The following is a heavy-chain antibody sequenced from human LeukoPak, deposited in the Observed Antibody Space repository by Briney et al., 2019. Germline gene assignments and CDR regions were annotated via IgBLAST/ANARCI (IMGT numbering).Heavy chain of an antibody. CDR3: TTGRITIFGVVIKAHYYYYMDV. Sequence: PGGSLRLSCAASGFTFGNAWMSWVRQAPGKGLEWVGRIKSKTDGGTTDYAAPVKGRFTISRDDSKNTLYLQMNSLKTEDTAVYYCTTGRITIFGVVIKAHYYYYMDVWGKGTTVTVSS. V-gene: IGHV3-15*01. CDR2: IKSKTDGGTT. CDR1: GFTFGNAW. J-gene: IGHJ6*03. D-gene: IGHD3-3*01.